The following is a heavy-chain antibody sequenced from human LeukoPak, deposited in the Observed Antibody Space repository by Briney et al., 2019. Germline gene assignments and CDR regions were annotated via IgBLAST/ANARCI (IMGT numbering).Heavy chain of an antibody. J-gene: IGHJ4*02. CDR3: ARDKGTVVTPVSYFDY. D-gene: IGHD4-23*01. CDR1: GYTFTSYG. CDR2: IGAYNGNT. Sequence: ASVKVSCKASGYTFTSYGISWVRQAPGRGLEWMGWIGAYNGNTNYAQKLQGRVTMTTDTSTSTAYMELRSLRSDDTAVYYCARDKGTVVTPVSYFDYWGQGTLVTVSS. V-gene: IGHV1-18*01.